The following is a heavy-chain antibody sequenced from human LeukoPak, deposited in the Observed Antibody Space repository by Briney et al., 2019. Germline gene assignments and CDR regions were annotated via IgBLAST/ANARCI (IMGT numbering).Heavy chain of an antibody. CDR3: ARGDYGDYFNSHYYGMDV. CDR1: GFTFSSYS. Sequence: GGSLRLSCAASGFTFSSYSMNWVRQAPGKGLEWVSSISSSSSYIYYADSVKGRFTISRDNAKNSLYLQMNSLRAEDTAVYYCARGDYGDYFNSHYYGMDVWGQGTTVTVSS. CDR2: ISSSSSYI. V-gene: IGHV3-21*01. D-gene: IGHD4-17*01. J-gene: IGHJ6*02.